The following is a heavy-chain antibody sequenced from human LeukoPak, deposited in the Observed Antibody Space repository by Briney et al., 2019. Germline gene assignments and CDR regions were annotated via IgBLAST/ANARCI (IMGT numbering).Heavy chain of an antibody. Sequence: GGSLRLSCAASGFTFSSYSMNWVRQAPGKGLGWVSSISSSSSYIYYADSVKGRFTISRDNAKNSLYLQMNSLRAEDTAVYYCARDWGGYYYMDVWGKGTTVTVSS. J-gene: IGHJ6*03. CDR3: ARDWGGYYYMDV. CDR2: ISSSSSYI. D-gene: IGHD3-16*01. CDR1: GFTFSSYS. V-gene: IGHV3-21*01.